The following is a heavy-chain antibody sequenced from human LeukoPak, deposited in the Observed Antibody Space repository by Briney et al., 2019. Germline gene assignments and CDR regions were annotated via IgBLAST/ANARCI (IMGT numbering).Heavy chain of an antibody. CDR1: GDSVSSNSAA. V-gene: IGHV6-1*01. CDR3: ERDPPGDIGFAY. Sequence: HSQTLSLTCAISGDSVSSNSAAWNWIRQSPSRGLEWLGRTYYRSKWYNNYALSVKSRITINPDTSKNQFSLQLNSATPEDTAVYSGERDPPGDIGFAYWGKETLVTVSS. D-gene: IGHD5-12*01. J-gene: IGHJ4*02. CDR2: TYYRSKWYN.